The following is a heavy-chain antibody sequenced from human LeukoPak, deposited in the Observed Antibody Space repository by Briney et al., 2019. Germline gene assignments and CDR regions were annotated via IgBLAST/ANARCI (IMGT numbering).Heavy chain of an antibody. D-gene: IGHD4-17*01. Sequence: ASVKLSCKASGNTFIGYYIHWVLQAHGQGLQYIDSINLNSGGTSYAQQFQGRVTMTRDTSISTAYMELSRLRSDDTAVYYCARGGPTVTTSDSGWFDPWGQGTLVTVSS. CDR3: ARGGPTVTTSDSGWFDP. J-gene: IGHJ5*02. CDR2: INLNSGGT. V-gene: IGHV1-2*02. CDR1: GNTFIGYY.